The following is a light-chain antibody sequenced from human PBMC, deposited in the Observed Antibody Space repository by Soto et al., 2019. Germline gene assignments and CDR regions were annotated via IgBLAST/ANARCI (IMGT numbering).Light chain of an antibody. CDR1: RDISVY. CDR3: QQYDNLPPYT. V-gene: IGKV1-33*01. Sequence: DIQMTQSPSSLSASVGDRVTITCQASRDISVYLNWYQQKPGKPPKLLLYDASKLQTGVPPRFSGSGSGTHFTFTISSLQPEDVATYYCQQYDNLPPYTFGLGTKLEIK. CDR2: DAS. J-gene: IGKJ2*01.